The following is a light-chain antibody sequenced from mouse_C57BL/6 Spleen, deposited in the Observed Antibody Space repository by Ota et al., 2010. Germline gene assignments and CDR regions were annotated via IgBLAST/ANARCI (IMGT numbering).Light chain of an antibody. CDR2: SAS. CDR3: QQYNSFPLT. J-gene: IGKJ4*01. V-gene: IGKV6-15*01. CDR1: RMCLL. Sequence: DIVMTQSQKFMSTSVGDSVSVIARPVRMCLLMWPGNQQKPGQSPKALIYSASFRHNGVPDRFTGSGSGTDFTLTITNVQSEDLAEYFCQQYNSFPLTFGSGTKLELK.